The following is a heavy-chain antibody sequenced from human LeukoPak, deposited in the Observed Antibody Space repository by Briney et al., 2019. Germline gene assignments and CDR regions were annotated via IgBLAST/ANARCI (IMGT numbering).Heavy chain of an antibody. J-gene: IGHJ4*02. Sequence: SETLSLTCTVSGGSVSSGSFYWNWIRQPPGKGLEWIGYIYNSGSTNYSPSLKSRVTISVDTSKNQFSLRLSSVTPADTAVYYCARNRLYGSGSGDFDYWGQGALVTVSS. CDR1: GGSVSSGSFY. V-gene: IGHV4-61*01. CDR2: IYNSGST. D-gene: IGHD3-10*01. CDR3: ARNRLYGSGSGDFDY.